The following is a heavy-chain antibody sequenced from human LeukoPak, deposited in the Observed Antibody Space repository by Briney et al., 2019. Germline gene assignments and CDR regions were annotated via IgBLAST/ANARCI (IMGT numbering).Heavy chain of an antibody. D-gene: IGHD1-26*01. CDR3: AKGGTWVDP. J-gene: IGHJ5*02. Sequence: SETLSLTCSVSGDPLSGYFWTWIRQPAGKGLEWVGRIYTTGSADYSPSLANRVSMSVDKTKNQFFLTMRSVAAADTAVYYCAKGGTWVDPWGQGTLVIVSS. CDR1: GDPLSGYF. CDR2: IYTTGSA. V-gene: IGHV4-4*07.